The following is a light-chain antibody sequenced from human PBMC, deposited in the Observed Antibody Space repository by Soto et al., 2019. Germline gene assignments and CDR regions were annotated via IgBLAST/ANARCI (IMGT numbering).Light chain of an antibody. CDR3: QQYYSNPLT. CDR2: WAS. CDR1: QSVLYSSNNKNY. V-gene: IGKV4-1*01. J-gene: IGKJ4*01. Sequence: DIVMTQSPDSLAVSLGERATINCKSSQSVLYSSNNKNYLAWYQQKPGQPPKLLISWASTRESGVPDRFSGSESGTDFILTISSLQAEDVAIYYCQQYYSNPLTFGGGTKGEIK.